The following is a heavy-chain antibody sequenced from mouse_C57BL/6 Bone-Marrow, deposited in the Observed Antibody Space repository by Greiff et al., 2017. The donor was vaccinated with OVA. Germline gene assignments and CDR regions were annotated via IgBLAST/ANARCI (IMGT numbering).Heavy chain of an antibody. V-gene: IGHV14-2*01. CDR1: GFNIKDYY. D-gene: IGHD2-4*01. CDR2: IDPEDGET. CDR3: AREGGRDYDDFDV. J-gene: IGHJ1*03. Sequence: EVKLMESGAELVKPGASVKLSCTASGFNIKDYYMHWVKQRTEQGLEWIGRIDPEDGETKYAPEFQGKATITADTSSNTAYLQLSSLTSEDTAVYYCAREGGRDYDDFDVWGTGTTVTVSS.